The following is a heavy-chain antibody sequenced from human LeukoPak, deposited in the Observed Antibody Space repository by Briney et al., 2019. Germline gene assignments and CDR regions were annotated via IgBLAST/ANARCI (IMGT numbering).Heavy chain of an antibody. CDR1: GYTFTSYY. D-gene: IGHD6-19*01. CDR2: INPRGGST. Sequence: GASVKVSCKASGYTFTSYYMHWVRQAPGQGLEWMGIINPRGGSTSYAQKFQGRVTITADESTSTAYMELSSLRSEDTAVYYCARAVGSGWSYYYYYMDVWGKGTTVTISS. CDR3: ARAVGSGWSYYYYYMDV. J-gene: IGHJ6*03. V-gene: IGHV1-46*01.